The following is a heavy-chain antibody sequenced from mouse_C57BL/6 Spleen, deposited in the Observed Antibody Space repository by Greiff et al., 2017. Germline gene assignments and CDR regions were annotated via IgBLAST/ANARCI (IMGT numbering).Heavy chain of an antibody. CDR1: GYTFTSYT. Sequence: QVQLQQSGAELARPGASVKMSCKASGYTFTSYTMHWVKQRPGQGLEWIGYINPSSGYTKYNQKFKDKATLTADESSSTAYMQLSSLTSEDSAVYYCARSAQAYFDYWGQGTTLTVSS. CDR3: ARSAQAYFDY. J-gene: IGHJ2*01. CDR2: INPSSGYT. D-gene: IGHD3-2*02. V-gene: IGHV1-4*01.